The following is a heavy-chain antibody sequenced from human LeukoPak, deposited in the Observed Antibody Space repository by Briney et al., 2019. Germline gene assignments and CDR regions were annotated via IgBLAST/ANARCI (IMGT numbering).Heavy chain of an antibody. CDR3: ARLSTSGYCSSTSCYEKFFDY. CDR2: IKQDGSEK. J-gene: IGHJ4*02. Sequence: GGSLRLSCAASGFNFSSYWMSWVRQAPGKGLEWVANIKQDGSEKYYVDSVKGRFTISRDNAKNSLYLQMNSLRAEDTAVYYCARLSTSGYCSSTSCYEKFFDYWGQGTLVTVSS. D-gene: IGHD2-2*01. V-gene: IGHV3-7*03. CDR1: GFNFSSYW.